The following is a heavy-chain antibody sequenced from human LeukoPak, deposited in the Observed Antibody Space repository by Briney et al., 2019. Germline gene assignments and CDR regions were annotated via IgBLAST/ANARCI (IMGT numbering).Heavy chain of an antibody. J-gene: IGHJ6*02. CDR1: GFTFDDYA. V-gene: IGHV3-9*01. CDR2: ISWNSGSI. D-gene: IGHD6-6*01. CDR3: AKDSSRSIAARRDYHYYGMDV. Sequence: PGGSLRLSCAASGFTFDDYAMHWVRQAPGKGLEWVSGISWNSGSIGYADSVKGRFTISRDNAKNSLYLQMNSLRAEDTALYYCAKDSSRSIAARRDYHYYGMDVWGQGTTVTVSS.